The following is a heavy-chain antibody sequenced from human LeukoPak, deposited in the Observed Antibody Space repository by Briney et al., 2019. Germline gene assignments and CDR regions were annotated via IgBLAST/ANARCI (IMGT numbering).Heavy chain of an antibody. CDR1: GGSFSGYY. D-gene: IGHD3-22*01. CDR2: IYHSGST. J-gene: IGHJ4*02. V-gene: IGHV4-59*01. Sequence: SETLSLTCAVYGGSFSGYYWSWIRQPPGKELEWIGYIYHSGSTNYNPSLKSRVTISQDTSKNQFSLKLSSVTAADTAVYYCARNADDSSSYPYFDYWGQGTLVTVSS. CDR3: ARNADDSSSYPYFDY.